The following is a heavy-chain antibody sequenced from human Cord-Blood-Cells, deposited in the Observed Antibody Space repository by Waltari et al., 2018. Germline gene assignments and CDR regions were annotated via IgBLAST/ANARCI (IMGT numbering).Heavy chain of an antibody. CDR1: GGTFISYA. CDR2: ISPNFGTA. V-gene: IGHV1-69*01. Sequence: QVPLVQSGAEVKKPGSSVKVSCKASGGTFISYAISGVRQAPGQGLEWMGVISPNFGTANYAQKFQGRVTITADESTSTAYMELSSLRSEDTAVYYCARGGYYFDYWGQGTLVTVSS. CDR3: ARGGYYFDY. D-gene: IGHD3-16*01. J-gene: IGHJ4*02.